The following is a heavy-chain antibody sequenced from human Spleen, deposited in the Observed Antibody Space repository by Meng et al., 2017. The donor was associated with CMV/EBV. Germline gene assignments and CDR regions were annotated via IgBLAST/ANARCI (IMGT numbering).Heavy chain of an antibody. Sequence: SETLSLTCAVYGGSFSGYYWGWVRQPPGKGLEWIGSMYYSGRSHDNPSLKSRVSISVDTSKNQFSLKLTSVTAADTAVYYCARQAYSTLDAFDIWGQGTMVTVSS. CDR2: MYYSGRS. CDR1: GGSFSGYY. V-gene: IGHV4-39*01. CDR3: ARQAYSTLDAFDI. J-gene: IGHJ3*02. D-gene: IGHD5-18*01.